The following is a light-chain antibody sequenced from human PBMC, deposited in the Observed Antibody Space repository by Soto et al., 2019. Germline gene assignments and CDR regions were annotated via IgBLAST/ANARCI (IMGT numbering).Light chain of an antibody. Sequence: QSALTQPASVSGSPGQSITLSCTGTSSDVGFFNYVSWYQQYPGKATKLMIYEVTNRPSGVSIRFSGSKSGNTASLTISGLQAEDEADYYCCSYRSVNTVVFGRGTKLTVL. CDR1: SSDVGFFNY. V-gene: IGLV2-14*01. CDR2: EVT. CDR3: CSYRSVNTVV. J-gene: IGLJ2*01.